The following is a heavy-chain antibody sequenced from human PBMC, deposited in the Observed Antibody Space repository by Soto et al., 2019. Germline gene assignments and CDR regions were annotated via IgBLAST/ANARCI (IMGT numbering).Heavy chain of an antibody. D-gene: IGHD6-13*01. J-gene: IGHJ6*02. CDR2: GNLTSGGT. V-gene: IGHV1-2*02. CDR1: GYTFNVYY. CDR3: GGKRAAGYYYVGRDD. Sequence: ASVKVSCKASGYTFNVYYMHWVRQAPGQGRVERVGGNLTSGGTNYAQQLHGRGTMTRDTSISRAYMLLRMLLSDDTAVYYCGGKRAAGYYYVGRDDWGQGTMVTVSS.